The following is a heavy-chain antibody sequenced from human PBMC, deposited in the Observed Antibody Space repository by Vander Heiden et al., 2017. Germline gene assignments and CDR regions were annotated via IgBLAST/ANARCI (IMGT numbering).Heavy chain of an antibody. V-gene: IGHV3-23*01. CDR2: ITGSGGST. CDR1: GFTFNTYV. D-gene: IGHD3-10*01. CDR3: VKDTPGVGSNDY. J-gene: IGHJ4*02. Sequence: EVQFLEYGGGLVQPGGSLRLSCAASGFTFNTYVMSWVRQAPGKGLEWVSSITGSGGSTFYADSVQGRFAISRDNSKNTLYLQMNSLRAEDTAVYYCVKDTPGVGSNDYWGQGTLVTVSS.